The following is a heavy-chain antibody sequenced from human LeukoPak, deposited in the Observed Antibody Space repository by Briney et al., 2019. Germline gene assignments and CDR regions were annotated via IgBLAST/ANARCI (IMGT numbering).Heavy chain of an antibody. CDR2: ISYDGSNK. D-gene: IGHD3-10*01. CDR1: GFTFSSYV. J-gene: IGHJ4*02. Sequence: PGRSLRLSCAASGFTFSSYVMHWVRQAPGKGLEWVAVISYDGSNKYYADSVKGRFTISRDNSKNTLYLQMNSLRAEDTAVYYCAKDDKVVNYYGSGSFDYWGQGTLVTVSS. V-gene: IGHV3-30*18. CDR3: AKDDKVVNYYGSGSFDY.